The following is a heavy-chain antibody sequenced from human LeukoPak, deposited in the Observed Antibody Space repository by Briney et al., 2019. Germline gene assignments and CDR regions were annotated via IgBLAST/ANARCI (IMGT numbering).Heavy chain of an antibody. CDR3: TTYSSSWFY. Sequence: PGGSLRLSCTASGFTFGDYAMNWVRQTPGKGLEWVGFIRSKTYGGTTECAASVKGRFTISRDDSKSIAYLQMNSLKTEDTAVFYCTTYSSSWFYWGQGTLVTVSS. CDR2: IRSKTYGGTT. CDR1: GFTFGDYA. J-gene: IGHJ4*02. V-gene: IGHV3-49*04. D-gene: IGHD6-13*01.